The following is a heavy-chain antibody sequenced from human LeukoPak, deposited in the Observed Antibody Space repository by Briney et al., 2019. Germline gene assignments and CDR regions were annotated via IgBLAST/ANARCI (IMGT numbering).Heavy chain of an antibody. CDR1: GYSFTSYG. Sequence: ASVKVSCKASGYSFTSYGISWVRQAPGQGLEWMGWISAYNGNTNYAQRLQGRVTLTTDTSTSTAYMELRSLTSDDTAVYFCARVPSGGPFDYWGQGTLVTVSS. CDR2: ISAYNGNT. D-gene: IGHD2-15*01. J-gene: IGHJ4*02. V-gene: IGHV1-18*01. CDR3: ARVPSGGPFDY.